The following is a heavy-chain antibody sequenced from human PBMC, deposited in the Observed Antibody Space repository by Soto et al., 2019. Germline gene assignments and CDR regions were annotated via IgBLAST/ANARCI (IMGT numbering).Heavy chain of an antibody. CDR1: GFTFSSYS. CDR2: ISSSSSTI. V-gene: IGHV3-48*01. Sequence: EVQLVESGGGLVQPGGSLRLSCAASGFTFSSYSMNWVRQAPGKGLEWVSYISSSSSTIYYADSVKGRFTISRDNANNSLYLQMNSLRAEDTAVYYCARGGGSGYYYGWGQGTLVTVSS. J-gene: IGHJ4*02. D-gene: IGHD3-3*01. CDR3: ARGGGSGYYYG.